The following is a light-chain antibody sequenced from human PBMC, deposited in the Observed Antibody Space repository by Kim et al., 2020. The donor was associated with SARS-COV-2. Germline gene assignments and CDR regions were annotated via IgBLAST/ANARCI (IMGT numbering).Light chain of an antibody. CDR3: QSYDNSLNGVV. J-gene: IGLJ2*01. Sequence: SGAPGQRVTISCTGSSANMGPGYDVHWYQQLPGTAPKLLRYGDSNDDRFSGSKSGTSASLAITGLQAEDEADYYCQSYDNSLNGVVFGGGTQLTVL. CDR1: SANMGPGYD. CDR2: GDS. V-gene: IGLV1-40*01.